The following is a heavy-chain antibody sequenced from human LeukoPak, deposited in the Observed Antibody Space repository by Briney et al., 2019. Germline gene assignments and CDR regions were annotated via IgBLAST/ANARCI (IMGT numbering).Heavy chain of an antibody. CDR2: IIPIFGTA. Sequence: ASVKVSCKASGCTFSSYAISWVRQAPGQGLEWMGRIIPIFGTANYAQKFKGRVTITADESTSTAYMELSSLRSEDTAVYYCARDREGYCSGGSCNYYFDYWGQGTLVTVSS. J-gene: IGHJ4*02. CDR1: GCTFSSYA. D-gene: IGHD2-15*01. CDR3: ARDREGYCSGGSCNYYFDY. V-gene: IGHV1-69*13.